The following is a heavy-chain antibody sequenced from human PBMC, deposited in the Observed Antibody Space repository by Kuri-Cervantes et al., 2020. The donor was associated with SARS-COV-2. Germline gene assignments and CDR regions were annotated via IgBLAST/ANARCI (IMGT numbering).Heavy chain of an antibody. CDR2: ISYDGSNK. CDR3: AKAADFWSGFNWFDP. D-gene: IGHD3-3*01. J-gene: IGHJ5*02. Sequence: GESLKISCEVSGFLFSASAIHWVRQAPGKGLEWVALISYDGSNKFYADSVKGRFTISRDNSKNTLYLQMNSLRAEDTAVYYCAKAADFWSGFNWFDPWGQGTLVTVSS. V-gene: IGHV3-30*04. CDR1: GFLFSASA.